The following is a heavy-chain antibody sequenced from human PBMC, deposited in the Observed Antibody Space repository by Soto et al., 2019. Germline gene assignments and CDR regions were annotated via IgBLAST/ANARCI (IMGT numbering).Heavy chain of an antibody. V-gene: IGHV2-5*02. D-gene: IGHD4-17*01. CDR3: ARKNYGDYPTDY. CDR2: IYWDDAK. J-gene: IGHJ4*02. Sequence: QITLKESGPTLVKPTQTLTLTCTFSGFSLSTNGVGVGWIRQPPGKALEWLAVIYWDDAKHYSPSLKSRLTLTKDTFKNQVVLTMTNMDPVDTATYYCARKNYGDYPTDYWGQGTLVTVSS. CDR1: GFSLSTNGVG.